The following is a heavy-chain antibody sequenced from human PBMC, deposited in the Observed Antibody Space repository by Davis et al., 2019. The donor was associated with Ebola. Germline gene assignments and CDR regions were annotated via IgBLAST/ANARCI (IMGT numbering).Heavy chain of an antibody. CDR1: GDSVPLHSAG. D-gene: IGHD5-12*01. V-gene: IGHV6-1*01. CDR2: TSYTSKWHS. Sequence: HPQIPSLLCSIFGDSVPLHSAGWNCIRQSPLRGLDWLRRTSYTSKWHSDYAVSMKSRVTVNLDTSKNQFSLHLNAVTPEDTAVYYCARGWLRTGLGGWGKETTVTVSS. J-gene: IGHJ6*04. CDR3: ARGWLRTGLGG.